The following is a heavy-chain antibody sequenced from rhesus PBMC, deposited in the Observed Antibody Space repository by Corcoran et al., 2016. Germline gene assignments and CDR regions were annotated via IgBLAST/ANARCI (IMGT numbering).Heavy chain of an antibody. V-gene: IGHV4S9*01. J-gene: IGHJ4*01. Sequence: QVQLQESGPGLVKPSETLSLTCAVSGGPLSDNYYWNRIRKPPGRGLEWIGNIHGNSATTYYNSSLKSRVSISKDTSKNQFFLNLGSVTAADTAVYYCTRGISYWGQGVLVTVSS. CDR1: GGPLSDNYY. CDR2: IHGNSATT. CDR3: TRGISY. D-gene: IGHD3-3*01.